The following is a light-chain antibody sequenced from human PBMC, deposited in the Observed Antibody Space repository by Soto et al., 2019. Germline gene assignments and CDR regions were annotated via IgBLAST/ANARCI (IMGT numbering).Light chain of an antibody. V-gene: IGKV3-20*01. CDR1: QDIGSRY. CDR2: GAS. J-gene: IGKJ2*01. Sequence: EIVMTQSPGTLSLSPGERATIYCWASQDIGSRYLAWYHQKSGQAPRLLIYGASSRATGIPDRFSGSGSGTDFTLTISRLEPEDFGVYYCQQFGSSIPHTFGQGTKLEIK. CDR3: QQFGSSIPHT.